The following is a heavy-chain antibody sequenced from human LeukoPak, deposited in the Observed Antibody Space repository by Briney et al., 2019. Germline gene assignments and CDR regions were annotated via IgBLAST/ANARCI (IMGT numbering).Heavy chain of an antibody. CDR1: GASISSYY. CDR2: ISNSVST. J-gene: IGHJ4*02. D-gene: IGHD5-24*01. Sequence: SETLSLTCTVSGASISSYYWSWIRQPPGKGVEWIAFISNSVSTNYNPSLKSRVPISLDTSRKQLSLRLSSVIAADTAVYYCVATERWLQWDYWGQGTLVTVSS. CDR3: VATERWLQWDY. V-gene: IGHV4-4*08.